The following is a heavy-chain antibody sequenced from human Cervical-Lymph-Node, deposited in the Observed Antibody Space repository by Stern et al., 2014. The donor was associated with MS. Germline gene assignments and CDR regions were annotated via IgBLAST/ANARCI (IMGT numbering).Heavy chain of an antibody. V-gene: IGHV7-4-1*02. CDR1: GSPFTASS. CDR3: ARSQPFSY. D-gene: IGHD6-13*01. CDR2: INTRTGNP. Sequence: VQLVESGSELKQPGASVTVSCRVSGSPFTASSISWVRQAPGRGLEWMRWINTRTGNPTYALDFTGRFVFSLDTSVSAAVLQISSLKADDTAVYYCARSQPFSYWGQGTRVTVSP. J-gene: IGHJ4*02.